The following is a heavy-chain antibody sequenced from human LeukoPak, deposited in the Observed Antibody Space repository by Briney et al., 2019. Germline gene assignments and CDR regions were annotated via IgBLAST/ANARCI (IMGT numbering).Heavy chain of an antibody. D-gene: IGHD2-8*01. J-gene: IGHJ6*02. CDR2: FYYSGST. CDR3: ARHNGQYYYYYGMDV. CDR1: GGSISSSYYY. Sequence: SETLSLTCTVSGGSISSSYYYWGWIRQPPGKGLEWIGTFYYSGSTYYNPSLKSRVTTSVDTSKNQFSLKLSSVTAADTAVYYCARHNGQYYYYYGMDVRGHGTTVTVSS. V-gene: IGHV4-39*01.